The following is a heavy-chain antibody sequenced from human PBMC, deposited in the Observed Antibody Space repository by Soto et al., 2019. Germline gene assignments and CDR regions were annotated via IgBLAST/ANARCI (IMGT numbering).Heavy chain of an antibody. CDR2: IYYSGST. CDR1: GGSISSGDYY. CDR3: ARVKGLRFGGVIVYWYFDL. Sequence: QVQLQESGPGLVKPSQTLSLTCTVSGGSISSGDYYWSWIRQPPGKGLEWIGYIYYSGSTYYNPSLNIRDTISVDTSKNQFSLKMSSVTAADTAVYYCARVKGLRFGGVIVYWYFDLWGRGTLVTVSS. J-gene: IGHJ2*01. D-gene: IGHD3-16*02. V-gene: IGHV4-30-4*01.